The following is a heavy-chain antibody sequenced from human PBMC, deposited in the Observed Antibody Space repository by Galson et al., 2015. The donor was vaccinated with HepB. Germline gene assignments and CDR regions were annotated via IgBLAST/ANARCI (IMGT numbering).Heavy chain of an antibody. D-gene: IGHD3-22*01. CDR2: IKSKTDGGTT. Sequence: LRLSCAASGFTFSNAWMSWVRQAPGKGLEWVGRIKSKTDGGTTDYAAPVKGRFTISRDDSKNTLYLQMNSLKTEDTAVYYCTTHVYDSSGYYADWYFNLWGRGTLVTVSS. CDR1: GFTFSNAW. J-gene: IGHJ2*01. V-gene: IGHV3-15*01. CDR3: TTHVYDSSGYYADWYFNL.